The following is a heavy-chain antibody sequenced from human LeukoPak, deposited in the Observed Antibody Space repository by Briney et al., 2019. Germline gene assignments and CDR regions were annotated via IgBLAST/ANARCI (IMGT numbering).Heavy chain of an antibody. Sequence: SETLSLTCTVSGGSISSSSYYWGWIRQPPGKGLEWIGSIYYSGSTYYNPSLKSRVTISVDTSKNQFSLKLSSVTAADTAVYYCASLDLMLRYGMDVRGQGTTVTVSS. CDR2: IYYSGST. V-gene: IGHV4-39*01. CDR1: GGSISSSSYY. CDR3: ASLDLMLRYGMDV. D-gene: IGHD3-16*01. J-gene: IGHJ6*02.